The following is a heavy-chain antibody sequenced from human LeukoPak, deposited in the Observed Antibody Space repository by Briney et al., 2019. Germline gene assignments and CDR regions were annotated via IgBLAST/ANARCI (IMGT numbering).Heavy chain of an antibody. V-gene: IGHV5-51*01. CDR1: GYSFTTYW. D-gene: IGHD6-13*01. CDR2: IYPGDSNT. J-gene: IGHJ4*02. CDR3: ARRYSSSWAYFDD. Sequence: GESLQISCKGSGYSFTTYWIGWVRQLPGKGLEWMGIIYPGDSNTRYSPSFQGQVTISADKSVSTAYLQWSSLKASDTAMYYCARRYSSSWAYFDDGGQGTLVTVS.